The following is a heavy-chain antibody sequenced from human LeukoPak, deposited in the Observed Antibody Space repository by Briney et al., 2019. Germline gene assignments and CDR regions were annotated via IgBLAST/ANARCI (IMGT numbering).Heavy chain of an antibody. V-gene: IGHV4-59*01. CDR1: GGSISSYY. D-gene: IGHD3-3*02. J-gene: IGHJ5*02. CDR3: ARALSPADRFDP. CDR2: IYYSGSA. Sequence: SETLSLTCTVSGGSISSYYWSWIRQPPEKGLEWIGYIYYSGSANYNPSLKSRVTISVDTSKNQFSLKVSSVTAADTAVYYCARALSPADRFDPWGQGTLVTVSS.